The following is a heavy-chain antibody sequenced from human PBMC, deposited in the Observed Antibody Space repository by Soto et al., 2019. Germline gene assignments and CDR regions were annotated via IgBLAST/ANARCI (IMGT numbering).Heavy chain of an antibody. D-gene: IGHD3-22*01. CDR1: GFTFSDYY. CDR2: ISGSGNTI. J-gene: IGHJ5*02. Sequence: PGGSLRLSCAASGFTFSDYYMSWIRQAPGKGLEWVSYISGSGNTIYYADSLKGRFTISRDNAKNSLYLQMNSLRAEDTAVYYCARDKPYYYESRGKPNWFDPWGRGTLVTVSS. V-gene: IGHV3-11*01. CDR3: ARDKPYYYESRGKPNWFDP.